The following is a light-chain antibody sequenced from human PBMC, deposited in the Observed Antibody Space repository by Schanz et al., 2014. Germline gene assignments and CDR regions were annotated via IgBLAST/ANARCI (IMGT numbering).Light chain of an antibody. J-gene: IGKJ3*01. CDR1: QSVSSSY. Sequence: EVVMTQSPGTLSLSPGERATLSCRASQSVSSSYLAWYQQKPGQAPRLLIYGASIRASGIPATFSASGSGTEFILTISSLQSEDFAVYYCQQYNAWPPLFTFGPGTKVHV. CDR3: QQYNAWPPLFT. V-gene: IGKV3-15*01. CDR2: GAS.